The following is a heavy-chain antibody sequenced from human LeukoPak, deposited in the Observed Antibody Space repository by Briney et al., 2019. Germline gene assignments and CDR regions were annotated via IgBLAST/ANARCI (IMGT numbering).Heavy chain of an antibody. J-gene: IGHJ6*03. CDR3: SKGLCTRYYYYYMDV. CDR2: ISGSGGST. D-gene: IGHD2-8*02. V-gene: IGHV3-23*01. Sequence: PGGSLRLSCAASGFTFSSYAMSWVRQAPGKGLEWVSTISGSGGSTYYADSVKGRFTISRDNSKNTLYLQMNSLRAEDTAVYYCSKGLCTRYYYYYMDVWGKGTTVTVSS. CDR1: GFTFSSYA.